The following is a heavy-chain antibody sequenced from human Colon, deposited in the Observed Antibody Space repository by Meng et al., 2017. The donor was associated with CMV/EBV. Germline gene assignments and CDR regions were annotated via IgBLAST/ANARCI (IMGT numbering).Heavy chain of an antibody. CDR1: ADTFTSYG. J-gene: IGHJ4*02. CDR3: ARINTAGGFDY. CDR2: ISAYNGNT. D-gene: IGHD5-18*01. V-gene: IGHV1-18*01. Sequence: ASVKVSCKASADTFTSYGISWVRQAPGQGLEWMGWISAYNGNTNYAQKLQGRVTMTTDTSTSTAYMELRSLRSDDTAVYYCARINTAGGFDYWGQGTLVTVSS.